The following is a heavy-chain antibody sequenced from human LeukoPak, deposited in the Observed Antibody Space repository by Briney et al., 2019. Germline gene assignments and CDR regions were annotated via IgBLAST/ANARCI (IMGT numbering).Heavy chain of an antibody. Sequence: GASVKVSCKASGYTFTSYGISWVRQAPGQGLEWMGWISAFNGNTNYAQKLRGRVTMTTDTSTSTAYMELRSLRSDDTAVYYCARDGDTAIWVPGGRQYFQPWGQGTLVTVSS. CDR1: GYTFTSYG. CDR3: ARDGDTAIWVPGGRQYFQP. CDR2: ISAFNGNT. J-gene: IGHJ1*01. V-gene: IGHV1-18*01. D-gene: IGHD5-18*01.